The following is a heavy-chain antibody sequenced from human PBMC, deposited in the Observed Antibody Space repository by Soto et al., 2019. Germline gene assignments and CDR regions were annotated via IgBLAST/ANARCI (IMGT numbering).Heavy chain of an antibody. CDR1: GFTFDDYA. J-gene: IGHJ4*02. CDR2: ISWNSGSI. Sequence: DVQLVESGGGLVQPGRSLRLSCAASGFTFDDYAMHWVRQAPGKGLEWVSGISWNSGSIGYADSVKGRFTISRDNAKNSLYLQMNSLRAEDTALYYCAKDYHYDFWSGYYGGFDYWGQGTLVTVSS. V-gene: IGHV3-9*01. CDR3: AKDYHYDFWSGYYGGFDY. D-gene: IGHD3-3*01.